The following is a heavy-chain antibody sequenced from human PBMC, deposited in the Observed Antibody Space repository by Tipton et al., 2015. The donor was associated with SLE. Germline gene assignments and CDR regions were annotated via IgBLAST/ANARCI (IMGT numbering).Heavy chain of an antibody. CDR3: AKDYYDFWSAVDY. Sequence: GSLRLSCAASGFTFSAYAVSWVLQAPGKGLEWVSGISHIAGSTYYADSVKGRFTISRDNSKNTVYLQMNSLRGEDTAIYYCAKDYYDFWSAVDYWGQGTRVTVSS. CDR1: GFTFSAYA. D-gene: IGHD3-3*01. V-gene: IGHV3-23*01. J-gene: IGHJ4*02. CDR2: ISHIAGST.